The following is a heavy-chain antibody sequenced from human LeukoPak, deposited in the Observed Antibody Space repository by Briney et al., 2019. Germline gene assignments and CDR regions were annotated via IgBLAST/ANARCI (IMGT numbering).Heavy chain of an antibody. CDR2: ISSSSSYI. J-gene: IGHJ4*02. V-gene: IGHV3-21*01. Sequence: GGSLRLSCAASGFTFSSYSMNWVRQAPGKGLDWVSSISSSSSYIYYADSVKGRFTISRDSAKNSLYLQMNSLRAEDTAVYYCARVMWELRYYFDYWGQGTLVTVSS. CDR1: GFTFSSYS. D-gene: IGHD1-26*01. CDR3: ARVMWELRYYFDY.